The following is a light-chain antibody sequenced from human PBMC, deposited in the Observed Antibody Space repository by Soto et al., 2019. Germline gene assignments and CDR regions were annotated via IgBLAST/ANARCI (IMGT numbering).Light chain of an antibody. Sequence: IVLTQSPASLSGSPWERSTLSWVASQNGNSNLAWYQQKPGQAPSFLIYGASTRATGIPARFSGSGSGTDFTLTISSLQSEDVEIYYCQQRSNSPSTFGQGTRLEIK. CDR3: QQRSNSPST. V-gene: IGKV3-15*01. CDR2: GAS. CDR1: QNGNSN. J-gene: IGKJ5*01.